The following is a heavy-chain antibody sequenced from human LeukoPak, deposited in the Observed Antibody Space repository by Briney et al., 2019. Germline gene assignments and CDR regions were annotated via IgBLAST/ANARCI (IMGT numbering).Heavy chain of an antibody. CDR3: ARDRVTIFGVVTYNWFDP. CDR1: GGSISSGGYY. D-gene: IGHD3-3*01. V-gene: IGHV4-30-2*01. Sequence: SETLSLTCTVSGGSISSGGYYWSWLRQPPGKGLEWIGYIYHSGSTYYNPSLKSRVTISVDRSKNQFSLKLSSVTAADTAVYYCARDRVTIFGVVTYNWFDPWGQGTLVTVSS. J-gene: IGHJ5*02. CDR2: IYHSGST.